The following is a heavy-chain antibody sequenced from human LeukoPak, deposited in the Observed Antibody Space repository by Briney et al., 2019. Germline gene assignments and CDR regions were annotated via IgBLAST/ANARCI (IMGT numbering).Heavy chain of an antibody. D-gene: IGHD6-13*01. CDR3: ARGVRGSTAAGTFDY. CDR2: IYYSGST. Sequence: SETLSLTCTVSGGSISSYYWSWIQQTPGKGLEWIGYIYYSGSTNYNPSLKSRVTISVDTSKNQFSLKLSSVTAADTAVYYCARGVRGSTAAGTFDYWGQGTLVTVSS. J-gene: IGHJ4*02. V-gene: IGHV4-59*01. CDR1: GGSISSYY.